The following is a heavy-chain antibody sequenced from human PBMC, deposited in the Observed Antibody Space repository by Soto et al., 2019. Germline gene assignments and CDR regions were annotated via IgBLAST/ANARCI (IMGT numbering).Heavy chain of an antibody. CDR3: GRVLSWTYFDEVDF. D-gene: IGHD3-22*01. Sequence: QIQLVQSGAEVKKPGASVNISCKASGYNFDRYAIMWVRQARGQGLEWMGWISALNGNTNQAPKVQGRLTLTTDTSTKTAHMELRSLTSDDTGVYYCGRVLSWTYFDEVDFWGQGTLVTVSS. V-gene: IGHV1-18*01. CDR1: GYNFDRYA. CDR2: ISALNGNT. J-gene: IGHJ4*02.